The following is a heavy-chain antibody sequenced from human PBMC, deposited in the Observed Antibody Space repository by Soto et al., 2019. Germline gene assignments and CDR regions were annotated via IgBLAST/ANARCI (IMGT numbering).Heavy chain of an antibody. CDR2: IYYSGST. V-gene: IGHV4-31*03. CDR3: ARFDSGYGLDAFDI. Sequence: QVQLQESGPGLVKPSQTLSLTCTVSGGSISSGGYYWSWIRQHPGKGLEWIGYIYYSGSTYYNPSLKSRVTISVDTSKNQFSLKLSSVTAADTAVYYCARFDSGYGLDAFDIWGQGTMVTVSS. D-gene: IGHD5-12*01. CDR1: GGSISSGGYY. J-gene: IGHJ3*02.